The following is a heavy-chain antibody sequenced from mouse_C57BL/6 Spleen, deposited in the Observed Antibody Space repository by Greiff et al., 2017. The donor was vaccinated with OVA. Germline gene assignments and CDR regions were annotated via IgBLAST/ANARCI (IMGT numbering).Heavy chain of an antibody. Sequence: VQLQQSGAELMKPGASVKLSCKATGYTFTGYWIEWVKQRPGHGLEWIGEILPGSGSTTYNEKFKGKATFTAATSSNTAYMQLSSLTTEDSAIYYCAREGITTVVERYYFDYWGQGTTLTVSS. V-gene: IGHV1-9*01. CDR1: GYTFTGYW. D-gene: IGHD1-1*01. CDR2: ILPGSGST. J-gene: IGHJ2*01. CDR3: AREGITTVVERYYFDY.